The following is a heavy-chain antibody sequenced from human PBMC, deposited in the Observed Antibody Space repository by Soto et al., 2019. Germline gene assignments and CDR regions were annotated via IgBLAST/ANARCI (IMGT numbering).Heavy chain of an antibody. V-gene: IGHV1-18*01. D-gene: IGHD6-13*01. CDR3: ARDLAAGTCDY. Sequence: QVQLVQSGAEVRKPGASVKVSCKASGYTFTSYAISLVRPAPGQGLEWMGWISAYNGNTNYAQKLHGRVTMTTDTSTSTAYMELRSLRSDDTAVYYCARDLAAGTCDYWGQGTLVTVSS. CDR2: ISAYNGNT. CDR1: GYTFTSYA. J-gene: IGHJ4*02.